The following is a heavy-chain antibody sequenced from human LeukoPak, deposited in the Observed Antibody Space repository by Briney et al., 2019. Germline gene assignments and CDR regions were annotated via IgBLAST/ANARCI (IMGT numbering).Heavy chain of an antibody. CDR1: GGSISSSSYY. CDR2: IYYSGST. CDR3: ARLGSCGGWCIDY. D-gene: IGHD2-15*01. V-gene: IGHV4-39*01. Sequence: PSETLSLTCTVSGGSISSSSYYWGWIRQPPGKGLEWIGSIYYSGSTYYNPSLKSRVTISVDTSKNQFSLKLSSVTAADTAVYYCARLGSCGGWCIDYWGQGTLVTVSS. J-gene: IGHJ4*02.